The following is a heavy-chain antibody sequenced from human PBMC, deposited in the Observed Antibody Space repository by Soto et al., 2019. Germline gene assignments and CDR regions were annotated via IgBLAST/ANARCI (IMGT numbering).Heavy chain of an antibody. CDR2: IYHSGST. CDR1: SGSISSSNW. V-gene: IGHV4-4*02. CDR3: ARNTATTFLSFYYYYMDV. D-gene: IGHD4-17*01. Sequence: SETLSLTCAVSSGSISSSNWWSWVRQPPGKGLEWIGEIYHSGSTNYNPSLKSRVTISVDKSKNQFSLKLSSVTAADTAVYYCARNTATTFLSFYYYYMDVWGKGTTVTVSS. J-gene: IGHJ6*03.